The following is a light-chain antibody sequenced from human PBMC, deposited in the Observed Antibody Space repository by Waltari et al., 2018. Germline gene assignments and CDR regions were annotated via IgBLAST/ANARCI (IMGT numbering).Light chain of an antibody. CDR2: AAS. CDR3: QQSYSFTRT. CDR1: QTISRY. V-gene: IGKV1-39*01. J-gene: IGKJ1*01. Sequence: DIQMTQSPSSLPASVGDRVTITCRARQTISRYLKWYQQKPGKAPNLLIYAASSLQSGVPSRFSGSGSGRDFTLIITSLQPEDFATYYCQQSYSFTRTFGQGTKVEIK.